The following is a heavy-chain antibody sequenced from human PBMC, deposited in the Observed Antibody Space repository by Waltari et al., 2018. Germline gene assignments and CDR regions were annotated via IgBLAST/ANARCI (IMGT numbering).Heavy chain of an antibody. CDR1: GFTFSSFG. D-gene: IGHD3-22*01. J-gene: IGHJ4*02. V-gene: IGHV3-30*18. CDR3: AKDSGQGYYYDSSGYDYFDY. Sequence: QVQLVESGGGVVQPGRSLRLSCAASGFTFSSFGMPWVRQAPGKGLEWVAVISYDGSNKYYADSVKGRFTISRDNSKNTLYLQMNSLRPEDTAVYYCAKDSGQGYYYDSSGYDYFDYWGQGTLVTVSS. CDR2: ISYDGSNK.